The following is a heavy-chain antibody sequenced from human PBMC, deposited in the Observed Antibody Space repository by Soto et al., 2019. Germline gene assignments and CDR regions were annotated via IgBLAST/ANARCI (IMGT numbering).Heavy chain of an antibody. V-gene: IGHV3-66*01. CDR3: ARGLPHISICYFAY. CDR2: IYSGGSS. CDR1: GFTVSSSY. J-gene: IGHJ4*02. Sequence: EVQLVESGGGLAQPGGSLRLSCAASGFTVSSSYMSWVRQAPGKGLEWVSVIYSGGSSYYADSVKGRFTISRDNSKNTVFLQMNSLRAEDSAVYYCARGLPHISICYFAYWGQGTLVTVSS. D-gene: IGHD3-3*02.